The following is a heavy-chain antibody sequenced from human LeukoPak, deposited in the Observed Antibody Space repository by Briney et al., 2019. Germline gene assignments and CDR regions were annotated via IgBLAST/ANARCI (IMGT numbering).Heavy chain of an antibody. Sequence: ASVTVSCKASGYTFTSYGISWVRQAPGQGLEWMGWISAYNGNTNYAQKLQGRVTMTTDTSTSTAYMELRSLRSDDTAVYYCARDQTPVGARYYFDYWGQGTLVTVSS. J-gene: IGHJ4*02. CDR2: ISAYNGNT. CDR1: GYTFTSYG. CDR3: ARDQTPVGARYYFDY. V-gene: IGHV1-18*01. D-gene: IGHD1-26*01.